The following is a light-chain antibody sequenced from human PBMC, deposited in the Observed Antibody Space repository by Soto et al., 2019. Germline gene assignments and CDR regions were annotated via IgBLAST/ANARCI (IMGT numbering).Light chain of an antibody. V-gene: IGKV3-20*01. CDR3: HQYDIPPQT. CDR2: GAS. CDR1: QSVDSN. Sequence: EILMTQSPATLSVSPGERATLSCRASQSVDSNLAWYQQKPGRAPRLIIYGASRRATGIPERFSGSESGTDFTLTISRLEPEDFAVYYCHQYDIPPQTFGRGTKVDIK. J-gene: IGKJ1*01.